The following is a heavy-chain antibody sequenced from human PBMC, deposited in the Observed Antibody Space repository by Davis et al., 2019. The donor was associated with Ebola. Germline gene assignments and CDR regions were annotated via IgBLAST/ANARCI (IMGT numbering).Heavy chain of an antibody. CDR2: IHHSGSA. V-gene: IGHV4-59*12. J-gene: IGHJ3*02. CDR3: ARDTRPCGGDCYDDTFDM. CDR1: GGSITTYF. D-gene: IGHD2-21*01. Sequence: PSETLSLTCTVSGGSITTYFWSWIRQPPGKGLEWVGYIHHSGSANSNPSLKGRVTFSIDTSKSQVSLKLTSVTAADTAVYYCARDTRPCGGDCYDDTFDMWGQGTMVIVSS.